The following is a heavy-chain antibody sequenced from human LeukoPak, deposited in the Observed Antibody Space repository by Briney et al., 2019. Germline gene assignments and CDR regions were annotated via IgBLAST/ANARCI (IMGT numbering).Heavy chain of an antibody. D-gene: IGHD3-10*01. J-gene: IGHJ6*02. V-gene: IGHV3-7*01. CDR3: AKPLYGSGSFYHLDV. Sequence: GGSLRLSCAASRFTFSDAWMSWVRQVPGKGLEWVANINKEGSEKNYVDSVKGRFTISRDNAKNSLYLQMNSLRAEDTAMYYCAKPLYGSGSFYHLDVWGQGTTVTVSS. CDR2: INKEGSEK. CDR1: RFTFSDAW.